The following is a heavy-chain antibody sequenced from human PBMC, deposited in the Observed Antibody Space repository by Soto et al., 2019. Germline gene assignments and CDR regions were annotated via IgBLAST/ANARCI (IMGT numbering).Heavy chain of an antibody. Sequence: SETLSLTCTVSGGSLSSSSYYWGWVPQPPGKGLEWIGYIYYSGSTYYNPSLKSRVTISVDTSKNQFSLKLSSVTAADTAVYYCARGSYYDSSGYYGPWGQGTLVTVSS. CDR1: GGSLSSSSYY. V-gene: IGHV4-31*03. CDR3: ARGSYYDSSGYYGP. CDR2: IYYSGST. D-gene: IGHD3-22*01. J-gene: IGHJ5*02.